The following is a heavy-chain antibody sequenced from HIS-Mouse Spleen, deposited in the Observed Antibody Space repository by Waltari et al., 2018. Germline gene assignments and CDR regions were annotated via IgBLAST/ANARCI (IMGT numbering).Heavy chain of an antibody. Sequence: QLQLQASGPGLLKPSETPSLTCTFSGGSISSSSYYWGWLRQPPGKGLEWIGGIYYSGSTYYNPSLKSRVTISVDTSKNQFSLKLSSVTAADTAVYYCAREIPYSSSWYDWYFDLWGRGTLVTVSS. CDR1: GGSISSSSYY. CDR2: IYYSGST. J-gene: IGHJ2*01. CDR3: AREIPYSSSWYDWYFDL. D-gene: IGHD6-13*01. V-gene: IGHV4-39*07.